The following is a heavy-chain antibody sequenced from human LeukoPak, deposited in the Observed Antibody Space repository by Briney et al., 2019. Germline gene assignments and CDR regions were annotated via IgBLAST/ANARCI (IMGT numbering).Heavy chain of an antibody. J-gene: IGHJ4*02. Sequence: VASVKVSCKASGYTFTSYGISWVRQAPGQGLEWMGWISAYNGNTNYAQKLQGRVTMTTDTSTSTAYMELRSLRADDTAVYYCARDLRGLPLSNWGQGTLVTVSS. CDR3: ARDLRGLPLSN. V-gene: IGHV1-18*01. CDR1: GYTFTSYG. D-gene: IGHD1-26*01. CDR2: ISAYNGNT.